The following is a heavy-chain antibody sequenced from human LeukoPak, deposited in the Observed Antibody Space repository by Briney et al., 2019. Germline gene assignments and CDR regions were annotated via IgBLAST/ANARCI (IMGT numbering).Heavy chain of an antibody. CDR2: ISGSTGST. V-gene: IGHV3-23*01. Sequence: PGGSLRLSCAGSGFPFSGDAMNWVRQAPGKGLEWVASISGSTGSTQYADSVKGRFTVSRDNSKNTLYLQMNSLRAEDTAVYYCAKSQKNYYDSSGYYFGWFDPWGQGTLVTVSS. CDR3: AKSQKNYYDSSGYYFGWFDP. J-gene: IGHJ5*02. CDR1: GFPFSGDA. D-gene: IGHD3-22*01.